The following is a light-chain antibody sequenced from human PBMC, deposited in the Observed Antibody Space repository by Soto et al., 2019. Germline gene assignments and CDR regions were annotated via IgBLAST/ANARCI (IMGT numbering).Light chain of an antibody. J-gene: IGKJ1*01. CDR2: DAS. CDR3: QQRSRWPWT. Sequence: EIVLTQSPATLSSSPGERATLSCRASQHIWSYLAWYQQKPGQAPRLLMYDASKGATGIPARFSGSGSGTDFTLTISSLEPEDFAVYYCQQRSRWPWTFGQGTKVVIK. CDR1: QHIWSY. V-gene: IGKV3-11*01.